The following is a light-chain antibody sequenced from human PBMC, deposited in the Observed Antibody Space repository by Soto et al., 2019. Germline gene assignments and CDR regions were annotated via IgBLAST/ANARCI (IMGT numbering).Light chain of an antibody. Sequence: QSALTQPASVFGAPGQSITISCTGTITDIGAYNYVSWYQQHPGKAPKLLIYGVSSRPSGVSNRFSGSKSGNAAYLTISGLQADDEAEYYCSSYTSSITPYVFGTGTKVTVL. CDR3: SSYTSSITPYV. J-gene: IGLJ1*01. CDR1: ITDIGAYNY. V-gene: IGLV2-14*01. CDR2: GVS.